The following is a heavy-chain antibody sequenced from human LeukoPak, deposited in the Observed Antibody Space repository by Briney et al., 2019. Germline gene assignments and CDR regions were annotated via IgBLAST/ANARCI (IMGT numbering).Heavy chain of an antibody. CDR3: ALGYCSSTSCYRGDYYYYYMDV. Sequence: GGSLRLSCAASGFTFSSYGMHWVRQAPGQGVEWMGGIIPIFGTANYAQKFQGRVTVTADKSTSTAYMELSSLRSEDTAVYYCALGYCSSTSCYRGDYYYYYMDVWGQGTLVTVSS. J-gene: IGHJ6*03. CDR2: IIPIFGTA. D-gene: IGHD2-2*01. V-gene: IGHV1-69*06. CDR1: GFTFSSYG.